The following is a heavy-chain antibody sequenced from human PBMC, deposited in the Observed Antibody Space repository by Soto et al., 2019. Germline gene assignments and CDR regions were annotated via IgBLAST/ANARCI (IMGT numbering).Heavy chain of an antibody. CDR3: ARVPHQYSGSYYKDY. J-gene: IGHJ4*02. CDR1: GYTLTELS. CDR2: IIPIFGTA. D-gene: IGHD1-26*01. V-gene: IGHV1-69*13. Sequence: ASVKVSCKVSGYTLTELSMHWVRQAPGQGLEWMGGIIPIFGTANYAQKFQGRVTITADESTSTAYMELSSLRSEDTAVYYCARVPHQYSGSYYKDYWGQGTLVTVSS.